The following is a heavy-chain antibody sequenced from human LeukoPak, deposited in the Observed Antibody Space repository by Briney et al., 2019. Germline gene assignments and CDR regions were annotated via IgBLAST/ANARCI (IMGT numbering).Heavy chain of an antibody. CDR2: INPSGGSR. Sequence: ASVKVSCTASGYTFTSYYMHWVRQAPGQGLEWMGIINPSGGSRSYAQKFQGRVTMTRDTSTSTVYMELSSLRSEDTAVYYCARSLEEAFDYWGQGTLVTVSS. D-gene: IGHD1-1*01. CDR3: ARSLEEAFDY. CDR1: GYTFTSYY. V-gene: IGHV1-46*01. J-gene: IGHJ4*02.